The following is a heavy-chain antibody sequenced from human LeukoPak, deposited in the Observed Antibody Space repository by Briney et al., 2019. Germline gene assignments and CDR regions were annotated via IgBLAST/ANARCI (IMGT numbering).Heavy chain of an antibody. V-gene: IGHV1-8*01. CDR2: MNPNSGNT. CDR1: GYTFTSYD. D-gene: IGHD6-13*01. Sequence: ASVKVSCKASGYTFTSYDINWVRQATGQGLEWMGWMNPNSGNTGYAQKFQGRVTMTRNTSISTAYMELSSLRSEDTAMYYCARLPAWYSSSWYSPHAFDIWGQGTMVTVSS. J-gene: IGHJ3*02. CDR3: ARLPAWYSSSWYSPHAFDI.